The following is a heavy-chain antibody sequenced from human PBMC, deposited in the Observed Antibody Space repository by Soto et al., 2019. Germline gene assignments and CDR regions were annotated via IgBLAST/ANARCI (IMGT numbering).Heavy chain of an antibody. CDR2: IIPILGIA. CDR3: AFAYCSSTRCFFDP. CDR1: GCTFTSYG. Sequence: GASVKVSCKASGCTFTSYGISWVRQAPGQGLEWMGRIIPILGIANYAQKFQGRVTITADKSTSTAYMELSSLRSEDTAVYYCAFAYCSSTRCFFDPWGQGTLVPVSS. V-gene: IGHV1-69*04. J-gene: IGHJ5*02. D-gene: IGHD2-2*01.